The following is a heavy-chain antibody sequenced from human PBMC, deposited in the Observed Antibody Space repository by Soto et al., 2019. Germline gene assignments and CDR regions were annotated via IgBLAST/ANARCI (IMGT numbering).Heavy chain of an antibody. D-gene: IGHD3-3*01. CDR3: ARAIYDFWSGYYYGMDV. Sequence: PGGSLRLSCAASGFTFSSYSMNWVRQAPGKGLEWVSYISSSSSTIYYADSVKGRFTISRDNAKNSLYLQMNSLRDEDTAVYYCARAIYDFWSGYYYGMDVWGQGTTVTVSS. J-gene: IGHJ6*02. V-gene: IGHV3-48*02. CDR2: ISSSSSTI. CDR1: GFTFSSYS.